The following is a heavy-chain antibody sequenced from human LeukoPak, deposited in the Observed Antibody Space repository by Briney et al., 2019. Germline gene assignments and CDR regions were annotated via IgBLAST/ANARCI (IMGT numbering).Heavy chain of an antibody. CDR1: GFTVTGNY. V-gene: IGHV3-53*05. Sequence: GGSLRLSCAASGFTVTGNYMSWVRQAPGKGLEWVSDIYADGSTFYADSVKGRFTISRDNSKNTLYLQMNSLRPEDTAVYYCAKDEGSSGCFYPDYWGQGTQVPFS. CDR3: AKDEGSSGCFYPDY. J-gene: IGHJ4*02. CDR2: IYADGST. D-gene: IGHD3-22*01.